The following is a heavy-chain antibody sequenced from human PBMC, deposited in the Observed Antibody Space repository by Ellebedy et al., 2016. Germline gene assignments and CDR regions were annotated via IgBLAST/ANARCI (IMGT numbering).Heavy chain of an antibody. CDR2: IKQDGSDK. V-gene: IGHV3-7*01. CDR3: ARARGSLSARIDY. Sequence: GESLKISXAASGFTFSIYWMTWVRQAPGKGLEWVANIKQDGSDKYYVDSVKGRFTISRDDAKNSLYLQMNTLRAEDTAVYFCARARGSLSARIDYWGQGTLVTVSS. D-gene: IGHD1-26*01. CDR1: GFTFSIYW. J-gene: IGHJ4*02.